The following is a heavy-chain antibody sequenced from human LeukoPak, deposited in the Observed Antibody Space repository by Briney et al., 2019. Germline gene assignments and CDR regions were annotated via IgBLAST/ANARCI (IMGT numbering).Heavy chain of an antibody. CDR1: GFTVSNNY. J-gene: IGHJ3*02. V-gene: IGHV3-53*01. D-gene: IGHD2-15*01. CDR3: AREGVGYPDAFDI. CDR2: FYSGGST. Sequence: GGSLRLSCAASGFTVSNNYMSWVRQAPGKGLEWVSVFYSGGSTYYADSVKGRFTSSRDNAKNTLYLQMNSLRAEDTAVYYCAREGVGYPDAFDIWGQGTMVTVSS.